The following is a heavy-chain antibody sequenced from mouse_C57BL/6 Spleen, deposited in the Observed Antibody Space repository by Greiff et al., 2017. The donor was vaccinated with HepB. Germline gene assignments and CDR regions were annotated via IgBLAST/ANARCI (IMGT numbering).Heavy chain of an antibody. Sequence: QVQLKESGPGLVAPSQSLSITCTVSGFSLTSYGVHWVRQPPGKGLEWLVVIWSDGSTTYNSALKSRLSISKDNSKSQVFLKMNSLQTDDTAMYYCARGGLREGAYFDYWGQGTTLTVSS. CDR1: GFSLTSYG. J-gene: IGHJ2*01. CDR2: IWSDGST. CDR3: ARGGLREGAYFDY. V-gene: IGHV2-6*03. D-gene: IGHD2-4*01.